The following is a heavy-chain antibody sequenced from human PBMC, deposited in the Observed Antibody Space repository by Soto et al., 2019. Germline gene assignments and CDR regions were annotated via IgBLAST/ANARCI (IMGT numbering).Heavy chain of an antibody. CDR1: GFTFSSYS. CDR3: ARDKGAMVNYFDY. V-gene: IGHV3-21*01. CDR2: ISSSGYI. Sequence: GGSLRLSCAASGFTFSSYSMNWVRQAPGKGLEWVSSISSSGYIYCADSVKGRFTISRDNAKNSLYLQMNSLRAEDTAVYYCARDKGAMVNYFDYWGQGTLVTVSS. J-gene: IGHJ4*02. D-gene: IGHD5-18*01.